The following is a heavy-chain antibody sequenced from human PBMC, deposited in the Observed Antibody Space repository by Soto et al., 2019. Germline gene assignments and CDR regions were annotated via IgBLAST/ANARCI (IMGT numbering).Heavy chain of an antibody. CDR3: ERRYGGNFDY. J-gene: IGHJ4*02. CDR2: IYYSGST. Sequence: SETLSLTCTVSGGSISSYYWSWIRQPPGKGLEWIGYIYYSGSTYYNPSLKSRVTISVDTSKNQFSLKLSSVTAADTAVYYCERRYGGNFDYWGQGTLVTVSS. V-gene: IGHV4-59*08. CDR1: GGSISSYY. D-gene: IGHD1-26*01.